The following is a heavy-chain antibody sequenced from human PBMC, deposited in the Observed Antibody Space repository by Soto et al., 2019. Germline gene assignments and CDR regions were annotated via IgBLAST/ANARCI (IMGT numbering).Heavy chain of an antibody. Sequence: SVKVSCKASGGAFSSYAISWVRQAPGQGLEWMGGIIPIFGSPNYAQTFQGRVTISADKSTTTAYMELRGLGSDDTAVYYCARDRLIAVTGLLRNWGQGTLVTVSS. CDR3: ARDRLIAVTGLLRN. V-gene: IGHV1-69*06. CDR2: IIPIFGSP. CDR1: GGAFSSYA. D-gene: IGHD6-19*01. J-gene: IGHJ4*02.